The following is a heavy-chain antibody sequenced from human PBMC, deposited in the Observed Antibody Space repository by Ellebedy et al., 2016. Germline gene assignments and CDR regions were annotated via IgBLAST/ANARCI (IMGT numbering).Heavy chain of an antibody. J-gene: IGHJ6*02. V-gene: IGHV4-61*08. CDR3: ARDGMTTYFLGYGMDV. D-gene: IGHD2/OR15-2a*01. CDR2: IYYSGST. CDR1: GGSISSGGYY. Sequence: SETLSLTCTVSGGSISSGGYYWSWIRQPPGKGLEWIGYIYYSGSTNYNPSLKSRVTISVDTSKNQFSLKLSSVTAADTAVYYCARDGMTTYFLGYGMDVWGQGTTVTVSS.